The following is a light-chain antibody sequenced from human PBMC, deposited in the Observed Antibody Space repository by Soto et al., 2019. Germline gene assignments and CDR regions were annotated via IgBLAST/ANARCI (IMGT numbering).Light chain of an antibody. CDR1: SGDIGTYNL. Sequence: QSALTQPASVSGSPGQSITISCTGTSGDIGTYNLVSWYQQHPGRAPKLIIFEVSNRPSGVSNRFSGSKSGNTASLTISGLQAEDEADYYCSSYTSSTVVFGGGTKLTVL. CDR3: SSYTSSTVV. CDR2: EVS. V-gene: IGLV2-14*02. J-gene: IGLJ2*01.